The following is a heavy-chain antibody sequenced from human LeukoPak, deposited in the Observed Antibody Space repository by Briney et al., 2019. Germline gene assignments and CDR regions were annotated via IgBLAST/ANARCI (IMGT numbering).Heavy chain of an antibody. Sequence: PGGSLRLSCAASGFTFSSYGMHWVRQAPGKWLEWVSVISYDGSNKYYADSVKGQFTISRDNSKNTLYLQMNRLRAEDTAVYYCAKSKVDTAMVPDYWGQGTLVTVSS. D-gene: IGHD5-18*01. J-gene: IGHJ4*02. V-gene: IGHV3-30*18. CDR2: ISYDGSNK. CDR1: GFTFSSYG. CDR3: AKSKVDTAMVPDY.